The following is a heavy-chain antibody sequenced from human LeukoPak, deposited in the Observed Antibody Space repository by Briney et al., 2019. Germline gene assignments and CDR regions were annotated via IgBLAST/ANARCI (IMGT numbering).Heavy chain of an antibody. CDR3: AREIGGYNWNDGQFDY. CDR2: IYTSGST. J-gene: IGHJ4*02. V-gene: IGHV4-4*07. Sequence: SETLSLTCTVSGGSISSYYWSWIRQPAGKGQEWIGRIYTSGSTNYNPSLKSRVTMSVDTSKNQFSLKLSSVTAADTAVYYCAREIGGYNWNDGQFDYWGQGTLVTVSS. CDR1: GGSISSYY. D-gene: IGHD1-1*01.